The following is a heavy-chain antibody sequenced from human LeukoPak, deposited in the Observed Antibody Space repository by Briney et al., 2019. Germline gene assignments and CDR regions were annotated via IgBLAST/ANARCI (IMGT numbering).Heavy chain of an antibody. V-gene: IGHV4-34*01. Sequence: SSETLSLTCAVYGGSFSGYYWSWIRQPPGKGLEWIGEINHSGSTNYNPSLKSRVTISVDTSKNQFSLKLSSVTAADTAVYYCARGPEIAAAGLDHWGQGTLVTVSS. CDR3: ARGPEIAAAGLDH. D-gene: IGHD6-13*01. CDR2: INHSGST. CDR1: GGSFSGYY. J-gene: IGHJ4*02.